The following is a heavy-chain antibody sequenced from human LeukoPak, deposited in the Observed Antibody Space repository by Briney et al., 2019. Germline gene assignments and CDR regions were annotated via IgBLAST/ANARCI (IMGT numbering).Heavy chain of an antibody. Sequence: PGGSLRLSCAASGFTFSSYAMSWVRQAPGKGLEWVSAISGSGGSTYYADSVKGRFTTSRDNSKNTLYLQMNSLRAEDTAVYYCAKDYPGIAAAGTEHDALDIWGQGTMVTVSS. D-gene: IGHD6-13*01. V-gene: IGHV3-23*01. CDR3: AKDYPGIAAAGTEHDALDI. CDR2: ISGSGGST. J-gene: IGHJ3*02. CDR1: GFTFSSYA.